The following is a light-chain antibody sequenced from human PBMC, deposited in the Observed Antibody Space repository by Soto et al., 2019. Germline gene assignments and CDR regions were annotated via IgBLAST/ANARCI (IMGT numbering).Light chain of an antibody. CDR1: SSDVGVYNY. Sequence: QSALTQPRSVSGSPGQSVTISCTGTSSDVGVYNYVSWYQQHPGKAPKLMIYDVTKRPSGVPDRFSGSKSANTASLTISGLQAEDEADYYCNSYTSSNTRVFGTGTKV. CDR2: DVT. V-gene: IGLV2-11*01. CDR3: NSYTSSNTRV. J-gene: IGLJ1*01.